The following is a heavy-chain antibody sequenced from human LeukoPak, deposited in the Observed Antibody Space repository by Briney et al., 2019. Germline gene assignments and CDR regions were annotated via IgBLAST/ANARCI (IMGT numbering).Heavy chain of an antibody. CDR1: AYSISNGFV. D-gene: IGHD1-26*01. Sequence: SETLSLTCTVSAYSISNGFVWGWIRQPPGKGLEWIASIYHSGTTYYNPSLKSRVTMSVDTSKNQFSLRLSSVTAADTAVYYCTRLSHVAGAPKVSWFDPWSQGTLVTVSS. CDR2: IYHSGTT. V-gene: IGHV4-38-2*02. CDR3: TRLSHVAGAPKVSWFDP. J-gene: IGHJ5*02.